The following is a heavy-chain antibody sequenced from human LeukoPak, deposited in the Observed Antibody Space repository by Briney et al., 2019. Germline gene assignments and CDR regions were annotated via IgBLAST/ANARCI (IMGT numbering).Heavy chain of an antibody. CDR1: GFTFSNYG. CDR3: ARGVVGATNYYYYYGMDV. D-gene: IGHD1-26*01. CDR2: ISYDGSNE. Sequence: GGSLRLSCAASGFTFSNYGMHWVRQAPGKGLEWVAVISYDGSNEDYAESVKGRFTISRDNSKNTLYLQMNSLRAEDTAVYYCARGVVGATNYYYYYGMDVWGQGTTVTVSS. J-gene: IGHJ6*02. V-gene: IGHV3-30*03.